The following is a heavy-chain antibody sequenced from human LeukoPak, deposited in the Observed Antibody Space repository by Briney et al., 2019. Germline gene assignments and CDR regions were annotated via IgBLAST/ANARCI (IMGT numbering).Heavy chain of an antibody. D-gene: IGHD2-2*01. CDR1: GYTFTGYY. Sequence: ASVKVSCKASGYTFTGYYMHWVRQATGQGLEWMGWINPNSGGTNYAQKFQGRVTMTRDTSISTAYMELSRLRSDDTAVYYCARDTARVPAAMLWGYWGQGTLVTVSS. V-gene: IGHV1-2*02. CDR3: ARDTARVPAAMLWGY. CDR2: INPNSGGT. J-gene: IGHJ4*02.